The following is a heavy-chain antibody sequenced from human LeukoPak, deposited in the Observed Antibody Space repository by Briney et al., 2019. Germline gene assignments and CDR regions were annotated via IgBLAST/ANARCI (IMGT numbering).Heavy chain of an antibody. CDR3: ARTTYYDDTRDYYLDY. CDR1: GFTFSSYA. Sequence: GGSLRLSCTVSGFTFSSYAMSWVRQAPGKGLEWVSGISDSGEITFYADSVKGRFTISRGNSENTLYLQMNSLRADDTAVYYCARTTYYDDTRDYYLDYWGQGTLVTVSS. CDR2: ISDSGEIT. J-gene: IGHJ4*02. D-gene: IGHD3-22*01. V-gene: IGHV3-23*01.